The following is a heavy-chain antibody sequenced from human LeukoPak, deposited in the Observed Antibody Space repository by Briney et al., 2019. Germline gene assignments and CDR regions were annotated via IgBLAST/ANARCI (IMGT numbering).Heavy chain of an antibody. CDR2: ISYDGSNK. D-gene: IGHD3-16*01. CDR1: GFTFSSYA. CDR3: ARESGGDKSTAFDI. V-gene: IGHV3-30-3*01. Sequence: GRSLRLSCAASGFTFSSYAMYWVRQAPGKGLEWVAVISYDGSNKYYADSVKGRFTISRDNSKNTLYLQMNSLRAEDTAVYYCARESGGDKSTAFDIWGQGTMVTVSS. J-gene: IGHJ3*02.